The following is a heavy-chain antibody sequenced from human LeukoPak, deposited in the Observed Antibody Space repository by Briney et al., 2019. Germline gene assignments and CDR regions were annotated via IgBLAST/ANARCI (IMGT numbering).Heavy chain of an antibody. CDR3: ARDLALYDTNGLPDAFDV. CDR2: IYYSGST. Sequence: SETLSLTCTVSRGSIRSYYWTWIRQPPGKGLERIGYIYYSGSTNYNPSLKSRVTISVDTSKNQISLQLRSVTAADTAVYYCARDLALYDTNGLPDAFDVWGQGTMVTVSS. CDR1: RGSIRSYY. D-gene: IGHD3-22*01. J-gene: IGHJ3*01. V-gene: IGHV4-59*01.